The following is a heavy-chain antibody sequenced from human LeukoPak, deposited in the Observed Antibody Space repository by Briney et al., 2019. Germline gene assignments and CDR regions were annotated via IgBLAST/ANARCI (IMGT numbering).Heavy chain of an antibody. CDR3: ARATSIDENNSESYYWSRSRYGAFDI. CDR2: INHSGST. CDR1: GGSFSGYY. D-gene: IGHD1-26*01. V-gene: IGHV4-34*01. J-gene: IGHJ3*02. Sequence: SETLSLTCAVYGGSFSGYYWSWIRQPPGKGLEWIGEINHSGSTNYNPSLKSRVTISVDTSKNQFSLKLSSVTAADTAVYYCARATSIDENNSESYYWSRSRYGAFDIWGQGTMVTVSS.